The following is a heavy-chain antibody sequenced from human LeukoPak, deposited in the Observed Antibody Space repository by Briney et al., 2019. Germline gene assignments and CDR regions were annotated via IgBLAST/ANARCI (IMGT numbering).Heavy chain of an antibody. D-gene: IGHD5/OR15-5a*01. Sequence: PSETLSLTCTVSGGSISSYYWSWIRQPAGKGLEWIGRIYTSGNTNYNPSLKSRVTMSVDTSKNQFSLKLSSVTAADTAVYYCARDRTDGLRGTYNWFDPRGQGTLVTVSS. CDR1: GGSISSYY. V-gene: IGHV4-4*07. CDR3: ARDRTDGLRGTYNWFDP. CDR2: IYTSGNT. J-gene: IGHJ5*02.